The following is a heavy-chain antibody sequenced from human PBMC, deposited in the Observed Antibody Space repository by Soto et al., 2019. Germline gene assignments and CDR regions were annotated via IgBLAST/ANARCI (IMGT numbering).Heavy chain of an antibody. V-gene: IGHV1-69*13. CDR2: IIPIFGTA. D-gene: IGHD3-3*01. J-gene: IGHJ6*02. CDR3: ARALITIFGVVIIEPYYYYGMDV. Sequence: ASVKVSCKASGGTFSSYAISWVRQAPGQGLEWMGGIIPIFGTANYAQKFQGRVTITADESTSTAYMELSSLRSEDTAVYYCARALITIFGVVIIEPYYYYGMDVWGQGTTVTVSS. CDR1: GGTFSSYA.